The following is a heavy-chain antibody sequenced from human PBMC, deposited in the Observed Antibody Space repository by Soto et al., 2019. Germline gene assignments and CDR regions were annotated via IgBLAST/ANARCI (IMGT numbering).Heavy chain of an antibody. V-gene: IGHV3-21*01. D-gene: IGHD6-13*01. CDR3: ARDFIAASYYYYMDV. Sequence: EVQLVESGGGLVKPRGSLTLSCAGSGFIFSSYTMIWVRQAPGKGLEWVSSISSSTSSTLYADSVKGRFTISRDNAKNSLYLQMNSLRVDDTAVYYCARDFIAASYYYYMDVWGKGTTVNVSS. CDR1: GFIFSSYT. J-gene: IGHJ6*03. CDR2: ISSSTSST.